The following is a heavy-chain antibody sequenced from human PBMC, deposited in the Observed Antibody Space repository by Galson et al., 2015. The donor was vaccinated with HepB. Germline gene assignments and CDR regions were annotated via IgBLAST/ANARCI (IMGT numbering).Heavy chain of an antibody. V-gene: IGHV1-46*01. D-gene: IGHD3-10*01. CDR2: INPSGGST. CDR1: GYTFTSYY. CDR3: ARVGRFGEMGGWFDP. Sequence: SVKVSCKASGYTFTSYYMHWVRQAPGQGLEWMGIINPSGGSTSYAQKFQGRVTMTRDTSTSTVYMELSSLRSEDTAVYYCARVGRFGEMGGWFDPWGQGTLVTVSS. J-gene: IGHJ5*02.